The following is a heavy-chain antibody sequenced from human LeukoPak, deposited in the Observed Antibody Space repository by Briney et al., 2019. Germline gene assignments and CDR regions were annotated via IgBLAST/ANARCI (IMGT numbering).Heavy chain of an antibody. CDR3: ARGGSYDILTGYNGFDP. CDR1: GGSISSSSYF. V-gene: IGHV4-39*01. Sequence: SETLSLTCSVSGGSISSSSYFWGWIRQPPGKGLECIASVHYSGSTYYNPSLKSRVTISIDTAKNLVSRKSSSVTAADTAVYFCARGGSYDILTGYNGFDPWGQGTLVTVSS. CDR2: VHYSGST. D-gene: IGHD3-9*01. J-gene: IGHJ5*02.